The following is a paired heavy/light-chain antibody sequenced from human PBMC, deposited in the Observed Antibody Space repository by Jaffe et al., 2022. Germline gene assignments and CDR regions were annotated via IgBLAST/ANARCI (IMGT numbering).Light chain of an antibody. CDR1: SSDVGGYNY. CDR3: SSYAGTNNHVV. CDR2: EVS. J-gene: IGLJ2*01. V-gene: IGLV2-8*01. Sequence: QSALTQPPSASGSPGQSVTISCAGTSSDVGGYNYVSWYQQHPGKAPKLLIYEVSVRPSGVPDRFSGSKSGNTASLTVSGLQGEDEAYYYCSSYAGTNNHVVFGGGTKLTVL.
Heavy chain of an antibody. Sequence: QVQLQESGPGLVKPSETLSLTCTVSIYSISSGHYWSWIRQPPGKGLEWIGSVYGSVYHSGETHFNPSLKSRVTISVDTSKNQFSLKLNSVTAADTALYYCGRRVTGAYFDFWGQGILVTVSS. CDR1: IYSISSGHY. V-gene: IGHV4-38-2*02. J-gene: IGHJ4*02. CDR3: GRRVTGAYFDF. CDR2: VYHSGET. D-gene: IGHD2-21*02.